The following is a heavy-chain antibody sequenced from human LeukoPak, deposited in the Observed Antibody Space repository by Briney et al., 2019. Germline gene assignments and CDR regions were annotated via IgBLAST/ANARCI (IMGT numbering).Heavy chain of an antibody. Sequence: SETLSLTCAVSGGSISSGGYYWSWLRQPPGLGLEWFGYFSYSRSTNYNPSVKSRVTMSVDTSKNQFSLQLNSVTAADTAVYYCATLWRLGASTGEAFDIWEQGTMVTVS. V-gene: IGHV4-61*08. CDR1: GGSISSGGYY. D-gene: IGHD1-26*01. CDR2: FSYSRST. J-gene: IGHJ3*02. CDR3: ATLWRLGASTGEAFDI.